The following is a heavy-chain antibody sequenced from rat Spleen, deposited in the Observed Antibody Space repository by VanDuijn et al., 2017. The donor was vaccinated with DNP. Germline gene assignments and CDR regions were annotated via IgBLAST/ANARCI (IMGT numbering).Heavy chain of an antibody. J-gene: IGHJ2*01. D-gene: IGHD1-2*01. Sequence: EVQLVESGGGLVQPGRSLKLSCAASGFIFSDYYMAWVRQTPKKGLEWVASISYEVSSTYYRDSVKGRFTISRDNAKNTQYLRMDSLRSEDTATYYCARHRAIAAIWDYWGQGVMVTVSS. CDR2: ISYEVSST. CDR1: GFIFSDYY. CDR3: ARHRAIAAIWDY. V-gene: IGHV5-22*01.